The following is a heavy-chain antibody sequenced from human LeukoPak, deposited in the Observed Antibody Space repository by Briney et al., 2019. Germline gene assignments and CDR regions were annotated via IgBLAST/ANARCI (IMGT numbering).Heavy chain of an antibody. CDR3: ARGPFGGDAFDI. V-gene: IGHV1-8*01. CDR2: MNPNSGNT. CDR1: GYTFTSYE. D-gene: IGHD3-10*01. Sequence: ASVKVSCKASGYTFTSYEINWVRQATGQGLEWMGWMNPNSGNTGYAQKFQGRVTMTRNTSISTAYMELSSLRSKDTAVYYCARGPFGGDAFDIWGQGTMVTVSS. J-gene: IGHJ3*02.